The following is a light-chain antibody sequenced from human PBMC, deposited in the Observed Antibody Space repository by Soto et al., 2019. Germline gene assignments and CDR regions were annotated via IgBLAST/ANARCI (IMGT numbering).Light chain of an antibody. Sequence: LTQPPSVSGAPGQRVTISCTGSSSNIGAGHDVHWYQQRPGSVPTTVIFEDNLRPSGVPDRFSGAIDSSANSASLTISGLQPEDEADYYCQSYDGAWVFGGGTKLTVL. J-gene: IGLJ3*02. CDR3: QSYDGAWV. CDR2: EDN. CDR1: SSNIGAGHD. V-gene: IGLV6-57*02.